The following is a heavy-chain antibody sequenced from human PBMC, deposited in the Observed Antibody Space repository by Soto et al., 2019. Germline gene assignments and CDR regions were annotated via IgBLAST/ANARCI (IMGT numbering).Heavy chain of an antibody. V-gene: IGHV3-33*01. CDR3: TRRFSDGWYSDY. CDR1: GFIFSGYG. J-gene: IGHJ4*02. D-gene: IGHD6-19*01. CDR2: IWYDGSNE. Sequence: QVQLVESGGGVVQPGRSLRLSCAASGFIFSGYGMHWVRQAPGKGLEWVAVIWYDGSNENYADSVKGRFTISRDNSKNTLYMQMNSLRAEDTAVYYCTRRFSDGWYSDYWSQGTLVTVSS.